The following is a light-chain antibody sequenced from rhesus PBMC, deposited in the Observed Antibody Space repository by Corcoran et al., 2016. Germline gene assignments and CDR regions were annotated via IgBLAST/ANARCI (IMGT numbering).Light chain of an antibody. CDR3: QKYSSSPLA. J-gene: IGKJ4*01. Sequence: QVILTQSPATLSLSPGERATLTCRASQRVSSYLAWYPQKPGQAPRLHIYGASSRAPGIPDRVSGSGSGTEFTLTISSLEPEDFAVYYCQKYSSSPLAFGGGTKVEIK. CDR1: QRVSSY. CDR2: GAS. V-gene: IGKV3-53*01.